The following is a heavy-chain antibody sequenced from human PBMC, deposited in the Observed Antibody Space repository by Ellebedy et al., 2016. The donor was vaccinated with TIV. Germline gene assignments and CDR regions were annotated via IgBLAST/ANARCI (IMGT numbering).Heavy chain of an antibody. D-gene: IGHD6-19*01. CDR1: GFAFSSYA. V-gene: IGHV3-23*01. Sequence: PGGSLRLSCAASGFAFSSYAMSWVRQAPGKGLEWVAAISGGGDSTYYIDSVRGRFTISRDNSKNMVYLQMNSPRAEDTAVYYCAKDLAEAGALWYIDLWGRGTPVTVSS. CDR3: AKDLAEAGALWYIDL. J-gene: IGHJ2*01. CDR2: ISGGGDST.